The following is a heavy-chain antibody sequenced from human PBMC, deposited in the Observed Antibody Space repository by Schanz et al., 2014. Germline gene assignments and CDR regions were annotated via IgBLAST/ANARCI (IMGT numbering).Heavy chain of an antibody. J-gene: IGHJ6*02. CDR1: GFSFGTYA. D-gene: IGHD3-10*01. Sequence: EVHLLESGGGLVQPGGSLRLSCAASGFSFGTYAMSWVRQAPGKGLLWVSSISGTGGDDTYYADSVKGRFTISRDNSKNTLFLQMNSLRVEDSAIYYCAKDGPGGSGSYSADGDMDVWGQGTTVIVSS. V-gene: IGHV3-23*01. CDR2: ISGTGGDDT. CDR3: AKDGPGGSGSYSADGDMDV.